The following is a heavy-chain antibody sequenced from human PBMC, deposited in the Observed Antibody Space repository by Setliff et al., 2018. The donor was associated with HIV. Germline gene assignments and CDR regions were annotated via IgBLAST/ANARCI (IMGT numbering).Heavy chain of an antibody. Sequence: SETLSLTCTVSGGFISSSSYYWGWIRQPPGKGLEWIGSIFNDGRTYYNPSLKSRITIPMDTSTNQFSLKLSSVAAADTAVYFCARHSPSISLFFGDPGPFDRWGQGALVTVSS. D-gene: IGHD3-10*01. CDR2: IFNDGRT. CDR1: GGFISSSSYY. CDR3: ARHSPSISLFFGDPGPFDR. J-gene: IGHJ4*02. V-gene: IGHV4-39*01.